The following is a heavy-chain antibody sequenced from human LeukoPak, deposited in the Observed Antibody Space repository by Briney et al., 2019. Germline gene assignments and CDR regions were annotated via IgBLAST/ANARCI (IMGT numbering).Heavy chain of an antibody. D-gene: IGHD4-11*01. J-gene: IGHJ3*02. CDR1: GGSISSGSYY. V-gene: IGHV4-61*02. Sequence: SETLSLTCTVSGGSISSGSYYWSWIRQPAGKGLEWIGRIYTSGSTHYNPSLKSRVTISVDTSKNQFSLKLSSVTAADTAVYYCARVQSDAFDIWGQGTMATVSS. CDR2: IYTSGST. CDR3: ARVQSDAFDI.